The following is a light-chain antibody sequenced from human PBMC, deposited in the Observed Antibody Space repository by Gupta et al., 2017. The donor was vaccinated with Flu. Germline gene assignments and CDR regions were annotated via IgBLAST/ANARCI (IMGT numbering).Light chain of an antibody. Sequence: EIVLTQSPATLSLSPGERATLSCRASQSVSSYLAWYQQKPGQAPRLLIYDASNRATGIPARFSGSGSGTDFTLTISNLEPGDFAVYYCQQRSNWPYTFGQGTKLEIK. CDR2: DAS. CDR1: QSVSSY. CDR3: QQRSNWPYT. V-gene: IGKV3-11*01. J-gene: IGKJ2*01.